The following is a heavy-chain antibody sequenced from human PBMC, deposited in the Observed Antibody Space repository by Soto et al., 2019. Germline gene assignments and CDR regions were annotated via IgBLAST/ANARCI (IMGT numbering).Heavy chain of an antibody. Sequence: PSDTLSLTWTVSDDSSSNYKWSWIRQPPGRRLEWIGYIDSNGGTSYNPSLQSRVTISIDTSTKQFFLKLSSVTAADTAVYYCVRQGFGRLHGLVDVWGQGTTVTVSS. CDR2: IDSNGGT. CDR3: VRQGFGRLHGLVDV. D-gene: IGHD3-10*01. CDR1: DDSSSNYK. V-gene: IGHV4-59*08. J-gene: IGHJ6*02.